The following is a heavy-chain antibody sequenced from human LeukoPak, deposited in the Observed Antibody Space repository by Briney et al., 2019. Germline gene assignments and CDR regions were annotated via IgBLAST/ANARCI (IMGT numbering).Heavy chain of an antibody. Sequence: PGGSLRLSCASSGLDVSSTYMSWIRQAPGKGLVWVSTAFVGGDTYYAASVKGRFTLSKDSSRNTMFLQMHGLRPEDTAVYYCARDQLDHWGQGTLVAVSP. CDR1: GLDVSSTY. CDR3: ARDQLDH. D-gene: IGHD5-24*01. CDR2: AFVGGDT. V-gene: IGHV3-53*01. J-gene: IGHJ4*02.